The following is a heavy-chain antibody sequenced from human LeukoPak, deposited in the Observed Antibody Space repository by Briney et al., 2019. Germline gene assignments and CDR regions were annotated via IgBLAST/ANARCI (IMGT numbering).Heavy chain of an antibody. CDR3: AREALGSGSYYRGPVDY. CDR1: GGSISSGSYY. V-gene: IGHV4-61*02. Sequence: SETLSLTCTVSGGSISSGSYYWSWIRQPAGKGLEWIGRIYTSGSTNYNPSLKSRVTISVDTSKNQFSLKLSSVTAADTAVYYCAREALGSGSYYRGPVDYWGQGTLVTVSS. J-gene: IGHJ4*02. D-gene: IGHD3-10*01. CDR2: IYTSGST.